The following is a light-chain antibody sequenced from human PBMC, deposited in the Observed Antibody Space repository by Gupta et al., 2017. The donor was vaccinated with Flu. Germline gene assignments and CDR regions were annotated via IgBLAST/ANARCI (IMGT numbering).Light chain of an antibody. CDR2: KAS. CDR3: QHYNSYSEFT. J-gene: IGKJ3*01. Sequence: STVSASVGDRVNITCRASQGVRDWLAWYQQKPEKAPKLLIHKASSIESGVPSRFSGSQSGTEFTLTISGLQPDDFASYYCQHYNSYSEFTFGPGTKVN. CDR1: QGVRDW. V-gene: IGKV1-5*03.